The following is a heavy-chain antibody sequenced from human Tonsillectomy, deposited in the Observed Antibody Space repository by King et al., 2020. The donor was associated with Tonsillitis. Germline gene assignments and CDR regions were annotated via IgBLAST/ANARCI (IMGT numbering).Heavy chain of an antibody. CDR1: GFTFSSYW. J-gene: IGHJ6*02. V-gene: IGHV3-74*01. CDR2: INSDGSST. CDR3: TRGRAWDGSPLDYVMDV. Sequence: VQLVESGGGLVQPGGSLRLSCAASGFTFSSYWMHWVRQAPGKGLVWVSRINSDGSSTSYADSVKGRFTISRGNAKNTLYLQMNSLRAEDTAVYYSTRGRAWDGSPLDYVMDVWGQGTTVTVSS. D-gene: IGHD1-26*01.